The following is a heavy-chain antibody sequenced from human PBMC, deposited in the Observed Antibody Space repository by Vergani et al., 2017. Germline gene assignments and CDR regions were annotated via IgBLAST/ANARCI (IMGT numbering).Heavy chain of an antibody. CDR2: TWYDGNNK. J-gene: IGHJ5*02. CDR3: ARDLRLLYNRFDP. V-gene: IGHV3-33*01. D-gene: IGHD1-14*01. CDR1: GFTFNHYG. Sequence: VQLEESGGGLVLPGRSLRLSCAASGFTFNHYGMHWVRQAPGKGLEWVAVTWYDGNNKKYADSVKGRFTISRDNSKSTMYLQMNSLRDEDTGVYYCARDLRLLYNRFDPWGQGTLVTVSS.